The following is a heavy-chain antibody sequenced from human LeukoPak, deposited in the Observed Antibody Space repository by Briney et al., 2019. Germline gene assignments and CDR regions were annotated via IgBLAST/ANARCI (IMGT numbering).Heavy chain of an antibody. Sequence: SETLSLTCAVSGGSISSGGYSWSWTRQPPGKGLEWIGYIYYSGSTYYNPSLKSRVTISVDTSKNQFSLKLSSVTAADTAVYYCASIRELPYAFDIWGQGTMVTVSS. D-gene: IGHD1-26*01. CDR1: GGSISSGGYS. V-gene: IGHV4-30-4*07. J-gene: IGHJ3*02. CDR3: ASIRELPYAFDI. CDR2: IYYSGST.